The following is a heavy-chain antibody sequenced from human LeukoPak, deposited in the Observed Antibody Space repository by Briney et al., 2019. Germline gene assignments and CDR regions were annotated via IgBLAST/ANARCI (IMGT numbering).Heavy chain of an antibody. Sequence: ASVKVSCKASGYTFTGYYMHWVRQAPGQGLEWMGWIDPNHGDTNYAQKFQDRVSMTRDTSISTAYMHLSRLGSDDTAVYYCARQQSNVLRYFDWLLYNDYWGQGTLVTVSS. CDR1: GYTFTGYY. CDR2: IDPNHGDT. V-gene: IGHV1-2*02. CDR3: ARQQSNVLRYFDWLLYNDY. J-gene: IGHJ4*02. D-gene: IGHD3-9*01.